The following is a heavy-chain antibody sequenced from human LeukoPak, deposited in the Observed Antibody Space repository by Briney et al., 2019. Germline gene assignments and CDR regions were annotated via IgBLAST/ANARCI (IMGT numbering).Heavy chain of an antibody. CDR1: SGSISSSGYY. D-gene: IGHD3-10*01. J-gene: IGHJ4*02. Sequence: KPSETLSLTCTVSSGSISSSGYYCSWIRQHPGKGLEWIGCIYYSGSTYYNPSLKSRVTISVDTSKNQFSLSLSSVTAADTAVYYCARNADMCYYVDNWGQGTLVTVSS. CDR2: IYYSGST. CDR3: ARNADMCYYVDN. V-gene: IGHV4-31*03.